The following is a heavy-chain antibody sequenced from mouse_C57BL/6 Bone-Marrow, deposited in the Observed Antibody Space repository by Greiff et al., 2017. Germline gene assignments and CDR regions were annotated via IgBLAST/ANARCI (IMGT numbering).Heavy chain of an antibody. CDR2: IDPEIGDT. V-gene: IGHV14-4*01. J-gene: IGHJ2*01. CDR1: GFNIKDDY. CDR3: SSFEGNYFDF. Sequence: VQLQQSGAELVRPGASVKLSCTASGFNIKDDYIHWVKQRPEQGLEWIGWIDPEIGDTEYASKFQGKATITSDTSSNTAYLQRSSLTSEDTAVYYCSSFEGNYFDFWGQGTPLTVAS.